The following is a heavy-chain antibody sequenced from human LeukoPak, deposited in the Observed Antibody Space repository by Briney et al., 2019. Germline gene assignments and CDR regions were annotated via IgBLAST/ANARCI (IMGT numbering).Heavy chain of an antibody. Sequence: PGGSLRLSCTASGFIVTNNYINWVRQAPGKGLEWVSLVYSGGSTYYADSVKGRFTISRDNSKNMVYLQMNSLRAEDTAMYYCARDPPAVLIDTYVWGQGTLVTVSS. CDR1: GFIVTNNY. V-gene: IGHV3-66*01. CDR3: ARDPPAVLIDTYV. CDR2: VYSGGST. D-gene: IGHD2-8*01. J-gene: IGHJ1*01.